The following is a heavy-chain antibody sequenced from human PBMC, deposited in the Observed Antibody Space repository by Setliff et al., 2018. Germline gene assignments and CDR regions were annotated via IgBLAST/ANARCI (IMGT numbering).Heavy chain of an antibody. D-gene: IGHD3-10*01. CDR3: ARVRITPYCMDV. CDR2: VYTTGST. V-gene: IGHV4-4*07. J-gene: IGHJ6*03. Sequence: ETLSLTCTVFGGSMGSYYWTWIRQSAGKGLEWIGRVYTTGSTAFNPSLNSRVTMSLDKSKNQFSLKLYSVTAADTAVYFCARVRITPYCMDVWGKGTTVTV. CDR1: GGSMGSYY.